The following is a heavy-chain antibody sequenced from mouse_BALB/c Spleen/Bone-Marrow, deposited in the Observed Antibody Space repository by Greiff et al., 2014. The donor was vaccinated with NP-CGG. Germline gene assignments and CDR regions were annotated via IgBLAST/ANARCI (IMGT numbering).Heavy chain of an antibody. J-gene: IGHJ3*01. CDR2: ISTYSGNT. Sequence: QVQLQQPGPELVRPGVSVKISCKGSGYTFTDYAMHWVKQSHAKSLEWIGVISTYSGNTNYNQKFKGKATMTVDKSSGTAYMELARLTSEDSAIYYCARGIYYDSTWFAYWGQGALVTVSA. CDR3: ARGIYYDSTWFAY. V-gene: IGHV1-67*01. D-gene: IGHD2-4*01. CDR1: GYTFTDYA.